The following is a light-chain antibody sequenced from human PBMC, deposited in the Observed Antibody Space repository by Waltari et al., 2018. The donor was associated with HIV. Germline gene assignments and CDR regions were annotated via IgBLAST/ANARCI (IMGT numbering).Light chain of an antibody. CDR1: ALPKKY. CDR2: EDS. V-gene: IGLV3-10*01. Sequence: SYELTQPPSVSVSPGQTARITCSGDALPKKYAYWYQPKSGQAPVLVIYEDSKRPSGIPERFSGSSSGTMATLTISGAQVEDEADYYCYSTDSSGNHNWVFGGGTKLTVL. J-gene: IGLJ3*02. CDR3: YSTDSSGNHNWV.